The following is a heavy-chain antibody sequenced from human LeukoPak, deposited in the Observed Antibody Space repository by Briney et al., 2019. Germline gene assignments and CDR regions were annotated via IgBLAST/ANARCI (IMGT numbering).Heavy chain of an antibody. V-gene: IGHV1-8*01. J-gene: IGHJ3*02. CDR1: GYTFTTSD. Sequence: ASVKVSCKASGYTFTTSDINWVRQAPGQGLQWMGWMNPNSGNAVYAQKFQGRVTITADTSTNTAYMELGSLRSEDAAVYYCARAARTLFGVFIIAAFDIWGQGTMVTVSS. D-gene: IGHD3-3*01. CDR3: ARAARTLFGVFIIAAFDI. CDR2: MNPNSGNA.